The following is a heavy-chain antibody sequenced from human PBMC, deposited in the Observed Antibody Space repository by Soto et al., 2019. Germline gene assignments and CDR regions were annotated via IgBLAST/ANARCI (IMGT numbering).Heavy chain of an antibody. J-gene: IGHJ5*02. D-gene: IGHD3-3*01. CDR3: ARSGPGYDFWSGYYKLGNWFDP. CDR1: GGTFSSYA. CDR2: IIPIFGAA. V-gene: IGHV1-69*13. Sequence: SVKVSCKASGGTFSSYAISWVRQAPGQGLEWMGGIIPIFGAANYAQKFQGRVTITADESTSTAYMELSSLRSEDTAVYYCARSGPGYDFWSGYYKLGNWFDPWGQGTLVTVSS.